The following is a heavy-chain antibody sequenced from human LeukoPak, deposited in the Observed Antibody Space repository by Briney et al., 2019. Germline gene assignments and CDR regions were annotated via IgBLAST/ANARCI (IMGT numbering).Heavy chain of an antibody. CDR3: AGNVYGAGYYYYMDV. Sequence: ASVEVSCKASGGTFSSYAISWVRQAPGQGLEWMGGIIPIFGTANYAQKFQGRVTITADESTSTAYMELSSLRSEDTAVYYCAGNVYGAGYYYYMDVWGKGTTVTVSS. D-gene: IGHD4-17*01. CDR1: GGTFSSYA. V-gene: IGHV1-69*13. CDR2: IIPIFGTA. J-gene: IGHJ6*03.